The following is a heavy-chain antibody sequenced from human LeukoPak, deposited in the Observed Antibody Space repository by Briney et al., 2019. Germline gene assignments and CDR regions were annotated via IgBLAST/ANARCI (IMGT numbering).Heavy chain of an antibody. CDR1: GFTFSSYW. D-gene: IGHD1-26*01. CDR3: ARDPYSGNYGAYYYYYMDV. V-gene: IGHV3-74*01. J-gene: IGHJ6*03. Sequence: GSLRLSCVASGFTFSSYWMHWVRQAPGEGLVWVSRINSDGSTTTYADSVKGRFTISRDNAKNSLYLQMNSLRPEDTAVYYCARDPYSGNYGAYYYYYMDVWGKGTTVTISS. CDR2: INSDGSTT.